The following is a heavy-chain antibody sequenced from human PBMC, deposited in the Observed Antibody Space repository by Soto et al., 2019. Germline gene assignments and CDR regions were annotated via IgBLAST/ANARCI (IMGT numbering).Heavy chain of an antibody. CDR1: GGSISSDDCY. CDR3: AGPRGSANSWLFDH. J-gene: IGHJ4*02. CDR2: IFFTGNT. V-gene: IGHV4-31*03. Sequence: QVQLQESGPGLVEPSQTLSLTCSVSGGSISSDDCYWSWIRQHPGKVLEWIGNIFFTGNTYYNPSLKRRVPIPVDTSQKHFSLTATPVTAADTAVYYCAGPRGSANSWLFDHRCQGPRVTFSS. D-gene: IGHD3-10*01.